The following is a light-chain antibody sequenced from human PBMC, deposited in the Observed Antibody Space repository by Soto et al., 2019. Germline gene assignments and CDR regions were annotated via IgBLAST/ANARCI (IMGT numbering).Light chain of an antibody. CDR2: DVN. CDR3: SSYTSSSTPNV. CDR1: SSDVGGYNY. J-gene: IGLJ1*01. Sequence: QSALTQPASVSGSPGQSITISCTGNSSDVGGYNYVSWYQQHPGKAPKLMIYDVNNRPSGVSNRFSGSKSGNTASLTISGLQAEDEADYYCSSYTSSSTPNVFGTGTKLTVL. V-gene: IGLV2-14*01.